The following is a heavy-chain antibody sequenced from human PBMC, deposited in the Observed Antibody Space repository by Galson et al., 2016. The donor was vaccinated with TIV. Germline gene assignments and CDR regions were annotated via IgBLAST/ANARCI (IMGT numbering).Heavy chain of an antibody. D-gene: IGHD1-7*01. CDR2: ISHDGNNK. CDR3: TRDGRGNWKYVDYFDN. V-gene: IGHV3-30-3*01. Sequence: SLRLSCAASGFTFDSYTFHWVRQTPGKGLEWVAIISHDGNNKDFADSVQGRFTISRDSSKNTVFLQMNSLRLEDTAVYYCTRDGRGNWKYVDYFDNWGQGTQVIVSS. J-gene: IGHJ4*02. CDR1: GFTFDSYT.